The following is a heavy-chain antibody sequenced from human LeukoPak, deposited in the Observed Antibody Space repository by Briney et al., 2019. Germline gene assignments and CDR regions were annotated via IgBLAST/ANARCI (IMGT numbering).Heavy chain of an antibody. J-gene: IGHJ5*02. CDR2: IYPGDSDT. CDR1: GCSFTSYW. CDR3: ARVLRYYYDTPNWFDP. V-gene: IGHV5-51*01. D-gene: IGHD3-22*01. Sequence: GESLKISCKGSGCSFTSYWIGWVRQMPGKGLEWMGIIYPGDSDTRYSPSFQGQVTISADKSISTAYLQWSSLKASDTAMYYCARVLRYYYDTPNWFDPWGQGTLVTVSS.